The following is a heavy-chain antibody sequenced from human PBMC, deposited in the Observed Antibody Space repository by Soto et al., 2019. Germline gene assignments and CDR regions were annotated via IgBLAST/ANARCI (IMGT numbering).Heavy chain of an antibody. J-gene: IGHJ6*02. D-gene: IGHD5-18*01. CDR1: GGTFSSYA. CDR2: IIPIFGTA. CDR3: ASHSYGYFPHYYHGMDV. V-gene: IGHV1-69*13. Sequence: SVKVSCKASGGTFSSYASSWVRQAPGQGLEWMGGIIPIFGTANYAQKFQGRVTITADESASTAYMELSSLRSEDTAVYYCASHSYGYFPHYYHGMDVWGQGTTVTVSS.